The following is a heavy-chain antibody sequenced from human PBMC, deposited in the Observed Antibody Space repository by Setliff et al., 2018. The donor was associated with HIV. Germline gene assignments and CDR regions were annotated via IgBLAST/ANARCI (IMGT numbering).Heavy chain of an antibody. CDR2: INPNTGGT. CDR3: GRDPFWSGYDAFDI. D-gene: IGHD3-3*01. V-gene: IGHV1-2*02. Sequence: ASVKVSCKASGYTFTGYYMHWVRQAPGQGLEWMGWINPNTGGTNFAQKFQGRVTMTRDTSIGTAYMELSRLRSDDTAVYYCGRDPFWSGYDAFDIWGQGTMVTVSS. CDR1: GYTFTGYY. J-gene: IGHJ3*02.